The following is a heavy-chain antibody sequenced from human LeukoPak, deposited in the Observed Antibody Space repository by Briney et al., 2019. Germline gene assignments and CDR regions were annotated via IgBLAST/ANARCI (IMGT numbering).Heavy chain of an antibody. D-gene: IGHD3-10*01. J-gene: IGHJ6*03. V-gene: IGHV3-30*04. CDR2: ISYDGSNK. CDR3: AKEALLHGSGRLVYYYYYMDV. CDR1: GFTFSSNA. Sequence: GGSLRLSCAASGFTFSSNAMHWVRQAPGKGLEWVAVISYDGSNKYYADSVKGRFTISRDNSKNTLYLQMNTLRAEDTAVYYCAKEALLHGSGRLVYYYYYMDVWGKGTTVTISS.